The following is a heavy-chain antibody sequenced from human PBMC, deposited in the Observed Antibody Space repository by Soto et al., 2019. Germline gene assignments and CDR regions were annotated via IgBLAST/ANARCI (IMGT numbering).Heavy chain of an antibody. D-gene: IGHD6-19*01. J-gene: IGHJ4*02. CDR2: ISYDGSNK. Sequence: GGSLRLSCAASGFSFSSYGTQWVRQAPGKGLEWVAVISYDGSNKYYADSVKDRFTISRDNSKKTLYLQMNSLRADDTAVYYCVAGQYFFDYCGQGTLVTVSS. CDR1: GFSFSSYG. CDR3: VAGQYFFDY. V-gene: IGHV3-30*03.